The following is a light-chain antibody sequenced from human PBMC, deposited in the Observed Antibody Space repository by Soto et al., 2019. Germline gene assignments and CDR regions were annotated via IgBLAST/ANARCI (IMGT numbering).Light chain of an antibody. Sequence: QSVLTQPASVSGSPGQSITISCTGTSSDVGGYEYVSWYQQHPGKAPKLMIYEVSNRPSGVADRFSGSKSGNTASLTISGLQAEDEADYYCSSYTSSSTPYVFGTGTKATVL. V-gene: IGLV2-14*01. CDR2: EVS. CDR3: SSYTSSSTPYV. CDR1: SSDVGGYEY. J-gene: IGLJ1*01.